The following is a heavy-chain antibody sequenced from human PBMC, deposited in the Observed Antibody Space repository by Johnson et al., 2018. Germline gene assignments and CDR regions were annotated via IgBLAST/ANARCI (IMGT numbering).Heavy chain of an antibody. Sequence: QVQLVESGGGVVQPGRSLRLSCAASGFTFSIYSMHWVRQAPGKGLEWVAGISDDGIYKYYADSVKGRFTISRDNSNDTLSLQMVSLRAEDTAVYYCAKDRTGNWPGHCQYWGQGTLVTVSS. J-gene: IGHJ1*01. D-gene: IGHD4-11*01. CDR2: ISDDGIYK. CDR3: AKDRTGNWPGHCQY. V-gene: IGHV3-30-3*01. CDR1: GFTFSIYS.